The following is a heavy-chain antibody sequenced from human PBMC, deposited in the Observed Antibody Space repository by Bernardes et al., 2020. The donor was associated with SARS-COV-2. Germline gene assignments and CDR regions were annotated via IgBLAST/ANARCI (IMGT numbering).Heavy chain of an antibody. V-gene: IGHV3-48*03. CDR1: GFTFSSYD. J-gene: IGHJ6*02. CDR3: ARVNPSRITIFGVVTRYGMDV. CDR2: ISSSGSTI. Sequence: GGSLRLSCAASGFTFSSYDMNWVRQAPGKGLEWVSYISSSGSTIYYADSVKGRFTISRDNAKNSLYLQMNSLRAEDTAVYYCARVNPSRITIFGVVTRYGMDVGGQGTTDTVTS. D-gene: IGHD3-3*01.